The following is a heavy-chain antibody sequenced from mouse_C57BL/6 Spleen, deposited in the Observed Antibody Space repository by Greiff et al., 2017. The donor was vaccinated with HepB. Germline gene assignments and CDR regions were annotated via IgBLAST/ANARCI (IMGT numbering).Heavy chain of an antibody. Sequence: QVQLKESGAELVRPGASVKLSCKASGYTFTDYYINWVKQRPGQGLEWIARIYPGSGNTYYNEKFKGKATLTAEKSSSTAYMQLSSLTSEDSAAYFCARSPYYGKDWYFDVWGTGTTVTVSS. J-gene: IGHJ1*03. CDR1: GYTFTDYY. D-gene: IGHD2-10*01. CDR3: ARSPYYGKDWYFDV. CDR2: IYPGSGNT. V-gene: IGHV1-76*01.